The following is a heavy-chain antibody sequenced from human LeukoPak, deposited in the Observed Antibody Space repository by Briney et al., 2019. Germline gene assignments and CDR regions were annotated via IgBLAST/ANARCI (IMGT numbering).Heavy chain of an antibody. J-gene: IGHJ4*02. CDR3: ARVSRDGYYLFDY. Sequence: GASVKVSCKASGYITATYYIDWVRQAPGQGLEWMGRINPSGGGTNYARQFQDRVTMTSDTSTTTVYMELSSLRSEDTAVYFCARVSRDGYYLFDYWGQGTLVTVSS. CDR1: GYITATYY. V-gene: IGHV1-46*01. CDR2: INPSGGGT. D-gene: IGHD5-24*01.